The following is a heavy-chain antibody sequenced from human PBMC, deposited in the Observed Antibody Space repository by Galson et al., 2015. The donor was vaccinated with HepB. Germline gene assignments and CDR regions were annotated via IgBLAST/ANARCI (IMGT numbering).Heavy chain of an antibody. J-gene: IGHJ4*02. Sequence: QSGAEVKKPGESLRISCKGSKYSFTTRWISWVRQTPGKGLEWMGRIDPSDSYTSYSPSFQGHVTISVDKSISTAYLRWSSLKASDTAMYYCTRHMVTGPFDYWGQGTLVTVSS. CDR2: IDPSDSYT. CDR1: KYSFTTRW. V-gene: IGHV5-10-1*01. CDR3: TRHMVTGPFDY. D-gene: IGHD2-21*02.